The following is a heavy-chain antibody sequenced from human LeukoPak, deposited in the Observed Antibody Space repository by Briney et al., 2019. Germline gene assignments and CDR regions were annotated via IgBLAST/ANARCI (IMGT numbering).Heavy chain of an antibody. J-gene: IGHJ4*02. CDR1: GFTFSSYG. CDR2: ISYDGSNK. V-gene: IGHV3-30*03. Sequence: GGSLRLSCAASGFTFSSYGMHWVRQAPGKGLEWVAVISYDGSNKYYADSVKGRFTISRDNAKNSLSLQMNSLRVEDTAVYYCARDWFDGDYDRFDYWGQGTLVTVSS. CDR3: ARDWFDGDYDRFDY. D-gene: IGHD4-17*01.